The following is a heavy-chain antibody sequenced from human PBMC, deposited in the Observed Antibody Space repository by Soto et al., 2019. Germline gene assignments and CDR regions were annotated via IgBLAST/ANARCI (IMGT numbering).Heavy chain of an antibody. J-gene: IGHJ4*02. CDR1: GFTFSNAW. V-gene: IGHV3-15*01. Sequence: PGGSLRLSCAASGFTFSNAWMSWVRQAPGKGLEWVGRIKSKTDGGTTDYAAPVKGRFTISRDDSKNTLYLQMNSLKTEDTALYYCTTRVIVVVITTDYWGQGTLVTSPQ. CDR3: TTRVIVVVITTDY. D-gene: IGHD3-22*01. CDR2: IKSKTDGGTT.